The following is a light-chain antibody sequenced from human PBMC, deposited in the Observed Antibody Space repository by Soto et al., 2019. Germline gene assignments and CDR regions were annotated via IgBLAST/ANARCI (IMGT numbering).Light chain of an antibody. CDR3: SFSMF. Sequence: QSVLTQPASVSGSPGQSITISCTGTSSDVGGYNYVSWYQQHPGKAPKLMIYDVSNRPSGVSNRFSGSKSGNTASLTISGLKPEDEAYNYCSFSMFFGTGT. CDR2: DVS. V-gene: IGLV2-14*01. CDR1: SSDVGGYNY. J-gene: IGLJ1*01.